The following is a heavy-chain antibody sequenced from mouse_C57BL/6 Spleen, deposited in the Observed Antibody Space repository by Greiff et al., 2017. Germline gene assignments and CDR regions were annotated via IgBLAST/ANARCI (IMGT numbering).Heavy chain of an antibody. CDR3: ARSIGSNYVFAY. CDR1: GYTFTSYW. Sequence: QVQLQQSGAELVMPGASVKLSCKASGYTFTSYWMHWVKQRPGQGLEWIGEIDPSDSYTNYNQKFKGKSTLTVDKSSSTAYMQLSSLTSEDSAVYYCARSIGSNYVFAYWGQGTLVTVSA. D-gene: IGHD1-1*01. J-gene: IGHJ3*01. CDR2: IDPSDSYT. V-gene: IGHV1-69*01.